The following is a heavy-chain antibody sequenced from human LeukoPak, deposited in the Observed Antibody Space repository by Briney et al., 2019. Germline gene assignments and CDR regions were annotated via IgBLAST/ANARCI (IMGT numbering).Heavy chain of an antibody. CDR3: ARDSIHGGSYSDAFDI. V-gene: IGHV1-69*13. D-gene: IGHD1-26*01. Sequence: GASVKVSXKASGGTFSSYAISWVRQAPGQGLEWMGGIIPIFGTANYAQKFQGRVTITADESTSTAYMELSSLRSEDTAVYYCARDSIHGGSYSDAFDIWGQGTMVTVSS. J-gene: IGHJ3*02. CDR2: IIPIFGTA. CDR1: GGTFSSYA.